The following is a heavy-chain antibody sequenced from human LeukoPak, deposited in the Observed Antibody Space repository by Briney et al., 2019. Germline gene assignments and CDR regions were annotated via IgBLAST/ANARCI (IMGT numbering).Heavy chain of an antibody. CDR1: GGTFSSYA. D-gene: IGHD3-22*01. CDR2: IIPILGIA. Sequence: SVKVSCKASGGTFSSYAISWVRQAPGQGLEWMGRIIPILGIANYAQKFQGRVTMTRDTSTSTVYMELSSLRSEDTAVYYCARHDSSAIDAFDIWGQGTMVTVSS. J-gene: IGHJ3*02. V-gene: IGHV1-69*04. CDR3: ARHDSSAIDAFDI.